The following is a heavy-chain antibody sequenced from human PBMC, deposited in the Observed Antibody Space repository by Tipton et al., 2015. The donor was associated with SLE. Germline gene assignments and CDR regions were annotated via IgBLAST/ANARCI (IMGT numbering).Heavy chain of an antibody. V-gene: IGHV3-74*01. D-gene: IGHD3-16*01. J-gene: IGHJ4*02. CDR3: ATSDLSGGHRIDW. CDR2: IIGDGSGA. CDR1: GFPFSTYW. Sequence: AVSGFPFSTYWMHWVRQAPEGGLVWVSRIIGDGSGANYADSVKGRFIISRDNARETLSLQMHSLRAEDTALYYCATSDLSGGHRIDWWGQGTLVTVSS.